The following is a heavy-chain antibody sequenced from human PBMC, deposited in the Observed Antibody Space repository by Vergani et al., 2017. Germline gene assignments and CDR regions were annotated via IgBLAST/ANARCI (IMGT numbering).Heavy chain of an antibody. D-gene: IGHD4-23*01. CDR1: GFTFSSYA. J-gene: IGHJ4*02. CDR2: ISGSGNST. V-gene: IGHV3-23*01. Sequence: EVQLWESGGGLVQPGGSLRLSCAASGFTFSSYAMSWVRQAPGKGLEWVSTISGSGNSTYSADSVKGRFTISRDNSKNTLYLQMNSLRAEDTAVYYCARIHRTTVVTPDYWGQGTLVTVSS. CDR3: ARIHRTTVVTPDY.